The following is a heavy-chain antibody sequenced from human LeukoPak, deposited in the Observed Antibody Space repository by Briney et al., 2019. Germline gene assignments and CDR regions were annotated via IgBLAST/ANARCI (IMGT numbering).Heavy chain of an antibody. V-gene: IGHV3-15*07. D-gene: IGHD3-10*01. J-gene: IGHJ3*02. CDR3: VTDLGSGRRNDAFDI. Sequence: AGSLRLSCAVSGFTFTNAYMNWVRQAPGKGLEWVGRVKSNTYGGTTDYAAVVRGRFTVSRDDSSNTLYLYMSSLKTEDTAVYFCVTDLGSGRRNDAFDIWGQGTMVTVSS. CDR2: VKSNTYGGTT. CDR1: GFTFTNAY.